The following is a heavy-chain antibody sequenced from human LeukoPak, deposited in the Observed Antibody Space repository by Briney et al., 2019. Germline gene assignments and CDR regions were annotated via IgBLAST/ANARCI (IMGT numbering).Heavy chain of an antibody. V-gene: IGHV3-33*01. CDR3: ARAKSRLGYCSGGSCYSGHAFDI. CDR1: GFTFSSYG. Sequence: GGSLRLSCAASGFTFSSYGMHWVRQAPGKGLEWVAVIWYDGSNKYYADSVKGRFTISRDNSKNTLYLQMNSLRAEDTAVYYCARAKSRLGYCSGGSCYSGHAFDIWGQGTMVTVSS. CDR2: IWYDGSNK. D-gene: IGHD2-15*01. J-gene: IGHJ3*02.